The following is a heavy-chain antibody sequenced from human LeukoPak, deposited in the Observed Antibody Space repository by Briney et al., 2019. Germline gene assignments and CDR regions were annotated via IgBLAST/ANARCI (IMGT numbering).Heavy chain of an antibody. J-gene: IGHJ5*02. Sequence: GGSLRLSCAASGFTFRSYWMHWVRQAPGKGLVWISCINSDGSSTTYADSVKGRFTISRDNVKNTVYLQTNSLRAEDTALYYCARAGDFWSGNNWFDPWGQGTLVTVSS. CDR3: ARAGDFWSGNNWFDP. V-gene: IGHV3-74*01. D-gene: IGHD3-3*01. CDR2: INSDGSST. CDR1: GFTFRSYW.